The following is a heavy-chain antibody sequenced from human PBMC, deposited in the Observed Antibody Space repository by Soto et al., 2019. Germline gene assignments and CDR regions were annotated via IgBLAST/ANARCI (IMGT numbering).Heavy chain of an antibody. D-gene: IGHD3-10*01. Sequence: VILLDSGGGLVQPGGSLRLSCAASGFTFSNYAMTWVRQAPGKGPEWISTVNNGGGGTYYADSVKGRFTISRDNSKNTLYLQVSSLRAEDTAVYYCAKERLGRGIDYWGQGILVTVSS. CDR3: AKERLGRGIDY. CDR1: GFTFSNYA. J-gene: IGHJ4*02. CDR2: VNNGGGGT. V-gene: IGHV3-23*01.